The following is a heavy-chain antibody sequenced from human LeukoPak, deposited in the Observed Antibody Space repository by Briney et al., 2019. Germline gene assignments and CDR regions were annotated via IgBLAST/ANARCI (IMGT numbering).Heavy chain of an antibody. D-gene: IGHD3-3*01. CDR3: ARVAIFGVVTYDY. Sequence: SETLSLTCAVSGGSISSGGYSWSWIRQPPGKGLEWIEYIYHSGSTYYNPSLKSRVIISVDRSKNQFSLKLSSVTAADTAVYYCARVAIFGVVTYDYWGQGTLVTVSS. V-gene: IGHV4-30-2*01. J-gene: IGHJ4*02. CDR1: GGSISSGGYS. CDR2: IYHSGST.